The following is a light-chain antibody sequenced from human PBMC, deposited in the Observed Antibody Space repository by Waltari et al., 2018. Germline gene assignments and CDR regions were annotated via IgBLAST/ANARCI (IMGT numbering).Light chain of an antibody. J-gene: IGLJ2*01. CDR2: YYSDSDK. CDR1: SDINVGSYN. CDR3: MIWPSNAVV. V-gene: IGLV5-37*01. Sequence: PVLTQPPSSSASPGESARLTCTLPSDINVGSYNIYWYQQKPGSPPRYPLYYYSDSDKGQGSGVPSRFSGSKDASANTGILLISGLQSEDEADYYCMIWPSNAVVFGGGTKLTVL.